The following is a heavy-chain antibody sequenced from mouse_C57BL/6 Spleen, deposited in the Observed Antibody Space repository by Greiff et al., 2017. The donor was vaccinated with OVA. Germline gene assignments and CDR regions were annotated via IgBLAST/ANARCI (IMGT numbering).Heavy chain of an antibody. CDR3: AREEAPL. CDR2: IDPSDSYT. CDR1: GYTFTSYW. V-gene: IGHV1-59*01. Sequence: QVQLQQPGAELVRPGTSVKLSCKASGYTFTSYWMHWVQQRPGQGLEWIGVIDPSDSYTNYNQKFKGKATLTVDTSSSTAYMQLSSLTSEDSAVYYCAREEAPLWGQGTTLTVSS. J-gene: IGHJ2*01.